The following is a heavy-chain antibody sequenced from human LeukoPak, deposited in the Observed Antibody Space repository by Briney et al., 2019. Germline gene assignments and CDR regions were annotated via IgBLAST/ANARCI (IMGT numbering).Heavy chain of an antibody. V-gene: IGHV1-2*02. CDR3: ARWRAAAKIFDY. J-gene: IGHJ4*02. CDR2: INPNSGGT. Sequence: GASVKVSCKASGHTFTGYYMHWVRQAPGQGLEWMGWINPNSGGTNYAQKFQGRVTMTRDTSISTAYMELSRLRSDDTAVYYCARWRAAAKIFDYWGQGTLVTVSS. CDR1: GHTFTGYY. D-gene: IGHD6-25*01.